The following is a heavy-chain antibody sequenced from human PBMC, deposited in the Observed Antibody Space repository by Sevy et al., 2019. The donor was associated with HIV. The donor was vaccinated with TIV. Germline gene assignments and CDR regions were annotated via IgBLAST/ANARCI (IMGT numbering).Heavy chain of an antibody. V-gene: IGHV3-48*03. CDR1: GFTFSSYE. J-gene: IGHJ4*02. CDR3: ARKSGYEHELDY. D-gene: IGHD5-12*01. CDR2: ISSSGSTI. Sequence: GGSLRLSCAASGFTFSSYEMNWVRQAPGKGLEWVSYISSSGSTIYYADSVKGRFTISRDNAKNSLYLQMNSLRAEDTAVYYCARKSGYEHELDYWGPGTLVTVSS.